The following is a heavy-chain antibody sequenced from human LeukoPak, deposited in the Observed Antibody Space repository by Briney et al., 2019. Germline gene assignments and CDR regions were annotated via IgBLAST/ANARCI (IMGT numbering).Heavy chain of an antibody. V-gene: IGHV3-33*01. CDR1: GFTFSRYG. J-gene: IGHJ4*02. CDR3: ARQDYGGNSYFDY. CDR2: IWYDGTTR. D-gene: IGHD4-23*01. Sequence: GGSLRLSCAASGFTFSRYGIHWVRQAPGKGLERVAVIWYDGTTRYYADSVKGRFTISRDNSKNTLYLQMNSLRAEDTAVYYCARQDYGGNSYFDYWGQGTLVTVSS.